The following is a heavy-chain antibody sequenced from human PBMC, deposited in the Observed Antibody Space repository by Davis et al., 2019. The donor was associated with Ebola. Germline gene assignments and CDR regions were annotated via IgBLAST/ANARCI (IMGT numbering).Heavy chain of an antibody. CDR2: IDPSDSYT. CDR1: GYSFTSYW. V-gene: IGHV5-10-1*01. Sequence: KVSCKGSGYSFTSYWISWVRQMPGEGLEWMGRIDPSDSYTNYSPSFQGHVTISADKSISTAYLQWSSLKASDTAMYYCARRVGYSYGYDYYYYGMDVWGQGTTVTVSS. J-gene: IGHJ6*02. D-gene: IGHD5-18*01. CDR3: ARRVGYSYGYDYYYYGMDV.